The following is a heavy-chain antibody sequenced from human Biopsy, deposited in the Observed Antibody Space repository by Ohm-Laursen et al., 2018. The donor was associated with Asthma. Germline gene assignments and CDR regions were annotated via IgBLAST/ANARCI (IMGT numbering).Heavy chain of an antibody. Sequence: SQTLSLTCTVSGGSLSSGPYYWSWVRQHPGKGLEWIGYINYSGSTFYSPSLESRVTVSVDTSKNQFSLKLSSVTAADTAVYYFARDLSGYCTSSACYGFDSWGQGTLVTVSS. CDR1: GGSLSSGPYY. D-gene: IGHD2-8*01. V-gene: IGHV4-31*03. J-gene: IGHJ5*01. CDR2: INYSGST. CDR3: ARDLSGYCTSSACYGFDS.